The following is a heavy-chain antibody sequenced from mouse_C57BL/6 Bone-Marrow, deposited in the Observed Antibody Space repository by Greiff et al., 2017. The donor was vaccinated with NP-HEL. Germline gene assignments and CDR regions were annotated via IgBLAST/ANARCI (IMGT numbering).Heavy chain of an antibody. D-gene: IGHD2-4*01. CDR2: ISNGGGST. CDR1: GFTFSDYY. V-gene: IGHV5-12*01. Sequence: EVKLVESGGGLVQPGGSLKLSCAASGFTFSDYYMYWVRQTPEKRLEWVAYISNGGGSTYYPDTVKGRSTISRDHAKNTLYLQMSRLKSEDPAMYYYAREGNDYDGDWYFDVWGTGTAVTVSS. CDR3: AREGNDYDGDWYFDV. J-gene: IGHJ1*03.